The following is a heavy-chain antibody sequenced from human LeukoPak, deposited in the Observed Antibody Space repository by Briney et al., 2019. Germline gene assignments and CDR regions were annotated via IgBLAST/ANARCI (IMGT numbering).Heavy chain of an antibody. CDR3: ARHRRYSSGWFDYFDY. Sequence: PSETLSLTCTVSGDSMSSSSYYWGWIRQPPGKGLEWIGSIYYRGSTYNNSSLESRLTISVDTSKNQFSLKLSSVTAADTAVYYCARHRRYSSGWFDYFDYWGQGTLVTVSS. V-gene: IGHV4-39*01. D-gene: IGHD6-19*01. CDR1: GDSMSSSSYY. CDR2: IYYRGST. J-gene: IGHJ4*02.